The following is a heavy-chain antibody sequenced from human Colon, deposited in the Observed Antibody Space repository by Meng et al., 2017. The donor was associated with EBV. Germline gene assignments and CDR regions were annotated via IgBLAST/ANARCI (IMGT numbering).Heavy chain of an antibody. CDR2: IHHSGSA. Sequence: QVQLQESRPGLVEPSQRLSLTCTVSGGSMSSGNYDWSWIRQPQGKGLEWIGYIHHSGSAYYTPSLKSRVSISVDTSKDQFSLNLNSMTAADTAVYYCASFDHIPRRNYFDYWDQGTLVTASS. V-gene: IGHV4-30-4*01. CDR3: ASFDHIPRRNYFDY. CDR1: GGSMSSGNYD. J-gene: IGHJ4*02. D-gene: IGHD2-21*01.